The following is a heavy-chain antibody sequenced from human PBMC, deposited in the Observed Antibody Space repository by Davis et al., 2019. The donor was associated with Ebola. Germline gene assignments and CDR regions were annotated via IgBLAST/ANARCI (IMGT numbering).Heavy chain of an antibody. CDR2: ISGSGGST. J-gene: IGHJ1*01. V-gene: IGHV3-23*01. CDR3: AKGAIIVVVVAAILPPQH. Sequence: GESLKISCAASGFTFSSYAMSWVRQAPGKGLEWVSAISGSGGSTYYADSVKGRFTISRDNSKNTLYLQMNSLRAEDTAVYYCAKGAIIVVVVAAILPPQHWGQGTLVTVSS. CDR1: GFTFSSYA. D-gene: IGHD2-15*01.